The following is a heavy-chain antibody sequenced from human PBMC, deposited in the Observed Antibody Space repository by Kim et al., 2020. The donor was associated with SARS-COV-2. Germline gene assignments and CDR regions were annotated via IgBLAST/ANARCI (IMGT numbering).Heavy chain of an antibody. CDR2: ISVYNGDT. Sequence: ASVKVSCKASGYTFTTYGIHWVRQAPGQGLEWMGWISVYNGDTKYAQKLQGRVSMTTDTSTNTAYMELRSLRSDDTAVYYCARGVQVSSTWDKYFFDYWGQGTLVTVSS. CDR1: GYTFTTYG. D-gene: IGHD6-13*01. J-gene: IGHJ4*02. V-gene: IGHV1-18*01. CDR3: ARGVQVSSTWDKYFFDY.